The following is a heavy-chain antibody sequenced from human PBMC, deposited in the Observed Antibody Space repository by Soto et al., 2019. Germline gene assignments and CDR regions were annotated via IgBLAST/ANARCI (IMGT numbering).Heavy chain of an antibody. Sequence: PPETLSLTCAFSGGSISSGCYSWSWIRQPPGKGLEWIGYIYHSGSTYYNPSLKSRVTISVDKSKNQFSLKLSSVTAADTAVYYCARDQWFGELWTAFDYWGQGTLVTVSS. CDR1: GGSISSGCYS. D-gene: IGHD3-10*01. CDR3: ARDQWFGELWTAFDY. J-gene: IGHJ4*02. CDR2: IYHSGST. V-gene: IGHV4-30-2*01.